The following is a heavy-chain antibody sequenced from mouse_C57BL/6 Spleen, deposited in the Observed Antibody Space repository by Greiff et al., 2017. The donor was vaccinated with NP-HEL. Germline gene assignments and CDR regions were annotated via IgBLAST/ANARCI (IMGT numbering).Heavy chain of an antibody. J-gene: IGHJ4*01. Sequence: QVQLQQSGPELVKPGASVKISCKASGYAFSSSWMNWVKQRPGKGLEWIGRIYPGDGDTNYNGKFKGKATLTADKSSSTAYMQLSSLTSEDSAVYFCARGYYSNIYRAMDYWGQGTSVTVSS. V-gene: IGHV1-82*01. CDR1: GYAFSSSW. D-gene: IGHD2-5*01. CDR2: IYPGDGDT. CDR3: ARGYYSNIYRAMDY.